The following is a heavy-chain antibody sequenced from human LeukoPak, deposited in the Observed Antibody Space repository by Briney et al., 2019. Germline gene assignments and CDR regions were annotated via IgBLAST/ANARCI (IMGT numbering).Heavy chain of an antibody. J-gene: IGHJ4*02. CDR3: ARECGGRTVGECFTY. Sequence: SETLSLTCTVSGGSISSGDYYWSWIRQPPGKGLEWIGYIYYTGRTSYSPSLRRRVGMSADTSKNQISLKLSSVTAADTAVYYCARECGGRTVGECFTYWGQGTQVTVSS. CDR2: IYYTGRT. D-gene: IGHD3-16*01. V-gene: IGHV4-61*08. CDR1: GGSISSGDYY.